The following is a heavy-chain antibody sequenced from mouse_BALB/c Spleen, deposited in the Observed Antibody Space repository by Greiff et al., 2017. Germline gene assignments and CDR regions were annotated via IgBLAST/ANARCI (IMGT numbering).Heavy chain of an antibody. CDR1: GFTFSSYG. J-gene: IGHJ1*01. V-gene: IGHV5-6*01. CDR2: ISSGGRYT. D-gene: IGHD1-1*01. CDR3: ARHYYGSRGYFDV. Sequence: EVQLVESGGALVKPGGSLKLSCAASGFTFSSYGMSWVRQPPDKRLEWVATISSGGRYTYYPDSVKGRFTISRDNAKNTLYLQMSSLKSEDTAMYYCARHYYGSRGYFDVWGAGTTVTVSS.